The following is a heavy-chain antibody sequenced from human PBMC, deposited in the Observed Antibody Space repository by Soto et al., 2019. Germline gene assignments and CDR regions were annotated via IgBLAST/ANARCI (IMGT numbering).Heavy chain of an antibody. V-gene: IGHV1-69*02. CDR1: GGTFSSYT. D-gene: IGHD1-1*01. J-gene: IGHJ6*03. Sequence: QVQLVQSGAEVKKPGSSVKVSCKASGGTFSSYTISWVRQAPGQGLEWMGRIIPILGIANYAQKFQARVTITAEKSTSTAYMELSSLRSEDTAVYYCSIWLYNPLARFWYYYYMDVWGKGTTVTVSS. CDR2: IIPILGIA. CDR3: SIWLYNPLARFWYYYYMDV.